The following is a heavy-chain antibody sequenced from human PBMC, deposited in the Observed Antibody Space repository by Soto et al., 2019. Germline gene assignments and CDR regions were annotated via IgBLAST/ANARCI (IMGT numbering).Heavy chain of an antibody. D-gene: IGHD3-3*01. CDR3: ARGLEMGCFGY. CDR1: GGSISSGGYY. CDR2: IYYSGST. V-gene: IGHV4-31*03. J-gene: IGHJ4*02. Sequence: QVQLQESGPGLVKPSQTLSLTCTVSGGSISSGGYYWSWIRQHPGKGLEWIGYIYYSGSTYYNPSLQRRVTVSVGASENQFSRELSWGTAADTAVYYCARGLEMGCFGYWGQGALVTVSS.